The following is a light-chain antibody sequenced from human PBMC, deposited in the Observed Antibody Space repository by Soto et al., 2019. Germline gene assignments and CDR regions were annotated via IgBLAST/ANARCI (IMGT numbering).Light chain of an antibody. CDR3: QQSFSIPFT. CDR2: AAS. J-gene: IGKJ3*01. Sequence: QLTQSPSSLSASVGDRVTITCRASQGISSNLAWYQQKPGRAPKLLIYAASTLQSGVPSRFSGSGSGTDFTLNISDLRPEDFATYYCQQSFSIPFTFGPGTKVDIK. CDR1: QGISSN. V-gene: IGKV1-39*01.